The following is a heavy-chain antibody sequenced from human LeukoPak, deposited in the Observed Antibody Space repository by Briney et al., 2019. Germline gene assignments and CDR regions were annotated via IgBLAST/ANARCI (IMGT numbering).Heavy chain of an antibody. V-gene: IGHV5-51*01. CDR1: GYSFTSYW. D-gene: IGHD3-10*01. CDR3: ARQSYGSGNKTLNWFDP. CDR2: IYPGDSDT. J-gene: IGHJ5*02. Sequence: GESLKISCKGSGYSFTSYWIGWVRQMPGKGLEWMGIIYPGDSDTRYSPSFQGQVTISADKSISTAYLQWSSLKASDTAMYYCARQSYGSGNKTLNWFDPWGQGTLVTVSS.